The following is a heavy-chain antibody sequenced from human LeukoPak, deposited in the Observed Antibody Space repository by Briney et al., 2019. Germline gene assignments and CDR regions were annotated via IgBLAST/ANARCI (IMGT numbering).Heavy chain of an antibody. CDR1: GFTFSSYG. D-gene: IGHD3-10*01. V-gene: IGHV3-30*18. CDR2: ISYDGSNK. J-gene: IGHJ4*02. Sequence: GGSLRLSCAASGFTFSSYGMHWVRQAPGKGLEWVAVISYDGSNKYYADSVKGRFTISRDNSKNTLYLQMNSLRAEDTAVYYCAKSGNRLFDYWGQGIPVTVSS. CDR3: AKSGNRLFDY.